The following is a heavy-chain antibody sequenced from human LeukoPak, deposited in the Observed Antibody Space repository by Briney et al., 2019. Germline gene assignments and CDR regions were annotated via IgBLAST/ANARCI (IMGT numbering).Heavy chain of an antibody. D-gene: IGHD5-12*01. Sequence: SETLSLTCTVSGGSISNYCWSWIRQPPGKGLEWIGYICYSGTTNYNPSLKSRVTISVDRSKNQFSLKLTSATAADTAVYYCARGDDYKSTLFDYWGQGTLVTVSS. CDR3: ARGDDYKSTLFDY. CDR1: GGSISNYC. V-gene: IGHV4-59*01. CDR2: ICYSGTT. J-gene: IGHJ4*02.